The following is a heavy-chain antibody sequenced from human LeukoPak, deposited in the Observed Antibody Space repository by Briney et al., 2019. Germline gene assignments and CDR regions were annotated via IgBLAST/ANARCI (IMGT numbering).Heavy chain of an antibody. D-gene: IGHD3-16*02. J-gene: IGHJ6*03. Sequence: GGSLRLSCAASGFSFSYYAMSWVRQAPGKGLEWVSIIGYRGGSIYYGNSVKGRFTISRDNSEDTLSLQMNGLRPEDTAVYYCAKSWGYTRPYYNYMDVWGKGTTVTVSS. CDR1: GFSFSYYA. CDR2: IGYRGGSI. CDR3: AKSWGYTRPYYNYMDV. V-gene: IGHV3-23*01.